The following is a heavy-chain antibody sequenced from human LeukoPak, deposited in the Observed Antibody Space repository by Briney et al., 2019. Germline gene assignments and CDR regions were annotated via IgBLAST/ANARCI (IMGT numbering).Heavy chain of an antibody. V-gene: IGHV3-21*01. CDR1: GFTFSSYS. CDR3: ARDFDDILTGYYDY. CDR2: ISSGSSYI. Sequence: PGGSLRLSCAASGFTFSSYSMNWVRQAPGKGLEWVSSISSGSSYIYYADSVKGRFTISRDNAKNSLYLQMNSLRAEDTAVYYCARDFDDILTGYYDYWGQGTLVTVSS. J-gene: IGHJ4*02. D-gene: IGHD3-9*01.